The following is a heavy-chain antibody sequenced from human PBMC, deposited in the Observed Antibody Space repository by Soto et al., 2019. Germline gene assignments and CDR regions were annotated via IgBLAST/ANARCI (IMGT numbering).Heavy chain of an antibody. CDR3: ARESLVTGTRHFDY. V-gene: IGHV1-2*02. D-gene: IGHD1-7*01. CDR2: INSNSGAT. Sequence: ASVKVSCKASGYTFTAYYLHWVRQAPGQGLEWMGWINSNSGATNYARKFQGRVTMARDTSISTAYMELSGLRSDDTAVYYCARESLVTGTRHFDYWGQGTLVTVSS. CDR1: GYTFTAYY. J-gene: IGHJ4*02.